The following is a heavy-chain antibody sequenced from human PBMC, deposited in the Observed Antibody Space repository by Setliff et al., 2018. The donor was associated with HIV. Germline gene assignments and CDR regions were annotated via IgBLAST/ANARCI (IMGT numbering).Heavy chain of an antibody. CDR2: INPSGGRT. J-gene: IGHJ4*02. CDR3: AREFPGGTYGFDY. CDR1: GYTFTSYY. Sequence: ASVKVSCKASGYTFTSYYMHWVRQAPGQGLEWMGIINPSGGRTTYAQKFQGRVTMTRDTSTSTVYMELSSLRSEDTAVYYCAREFPGGTYGFDYWGQGTLVTVSS. D-gene: IGHD1-26*01. V-gene: IGHV1-46*01.